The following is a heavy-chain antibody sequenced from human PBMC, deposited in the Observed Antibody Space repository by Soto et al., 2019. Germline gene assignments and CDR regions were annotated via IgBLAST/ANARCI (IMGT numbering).Heavy chain of an antibody. Sequence: EVQLVESGGGLVKPGGSLRLSCAASGFTFSNAWMSWVRQAPGKGLEWVGRIKSKTDGGTTDYAAPVKGRFTISRDDSKNTLYLQMNSLKTEDTAVYYCTTLGSYYYDSSGYYYYFDYWGQGTLVTVSS. CDR3: TTLGSYYYDSSGYYYYFDY. CDR1: GFTFSNAW. CDR2: IKSKTDGGTT. V-gene: IGHV3-15*01. J-gene: IGHJ4*02. D-gene: IGHD3-22*01.